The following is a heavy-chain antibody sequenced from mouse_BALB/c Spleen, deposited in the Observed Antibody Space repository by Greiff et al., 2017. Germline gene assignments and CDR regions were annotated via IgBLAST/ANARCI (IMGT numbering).Heavy chain of an antibody. CDR2: INPNNGGT. J-gene: IGHJ3*01. CDR3: ARSLDGYYGGFAY. D-gene: IGHD2-3*01. Sequence: VQLQQSGPELVKPGASVKIPCKASGYTFTDYNMDWVKQSHGKSLEWIGDINPNNGGTIYNQKFKGKATLTVDKSSSTAYMELRSLTSEDTAVYYCARSLDGYYGGFAYWGQGTLVTVSA. V-gene: IGHV1-18*01. CDR1: GYTFTDYN.